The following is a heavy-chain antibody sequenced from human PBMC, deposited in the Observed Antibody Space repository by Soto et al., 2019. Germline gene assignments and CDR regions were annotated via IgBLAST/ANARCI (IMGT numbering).Heavy chain of an antibody. J-gene: IGHJ4*02. CDR1: GFTFSSYG. Sequence: QVQLVESGGGVVQPGRSLRLSCAASGFTFSSYGMHWVRQAPGKGLEWVAVISYDGSNKYYADSVKGRFTISRDNSKNTQYLQMNSLIAENTVVYYGATTCSRRYFDRLFPRFDYWGQGTLVTVSS. D-gene: IGHD3-9*01. V-gene: IGHV3-30*03. CDR2: ISYDGSNK. CDR3: ATTCSRRYFDRLFPRFDY.